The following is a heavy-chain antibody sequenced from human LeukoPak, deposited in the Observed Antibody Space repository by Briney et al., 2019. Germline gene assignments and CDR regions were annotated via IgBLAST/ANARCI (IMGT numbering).Heavy chain of an antibody. CDR1: GYSFTSYY. Sequence: PGESLKISCKGSGYSFTSYYMHWVRQAPGQGLEWMGIINPSGGSTSYAQKFQGRVTMTRDMSTSTVYMELSSLRSEDTAVYYCARDLGGEYYDSSGYAIDAFDIWGQGTMVTVSS. D-gene: IGHD3-22*01. J-gene: IGHJ3*02. V-gene: IGHV1-46*01. CDR3: ARDLGGEYYDSSGYAIDAFDI. CDR2: INPSGGST.